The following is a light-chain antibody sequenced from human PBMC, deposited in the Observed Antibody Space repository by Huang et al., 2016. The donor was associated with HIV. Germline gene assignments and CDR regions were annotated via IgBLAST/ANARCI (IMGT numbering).Light chain of an antibody. CDR2: AAS. V-gene: IGKV1-9*01. Sequence: QLTQFPSSLSASVGDRVVITCRASQDISTSLAWYQQKPGMAPKLLISAASNLQSGVSTRFSGDSAVAYFTLFITNLQPEDVATDYCQQLHDYPVTFGRGTRLDIK. CDR3: QQLHDYPVT. J-gene: IGKJ5*01. CDR1: QDISTS.